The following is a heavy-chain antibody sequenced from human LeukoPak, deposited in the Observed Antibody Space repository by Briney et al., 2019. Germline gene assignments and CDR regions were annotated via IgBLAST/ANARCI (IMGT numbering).Heavy chain of an antibody. CDR2: ISSSSRYT. Sequence: PGGSLRLSCTASGFTFSSYSINWVRQAPGKGLEWVSSISSSSRYTYYADSVKGRFTISRDNGKNSLYLQMNSLRAEDTAVYYCVRDLTTSSTAYFHHWGQGTLVTVSS. V-gene: IGHV3-21*01. CDR1: GFTFSSYS. CDR3: VRDLTTSSTAYFHH. J-gene: IGHJ1*01. D-gene: IGHD6-6*01.